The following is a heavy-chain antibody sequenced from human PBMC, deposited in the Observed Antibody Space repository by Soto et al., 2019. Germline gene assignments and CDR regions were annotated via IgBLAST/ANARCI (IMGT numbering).Heavy chain of an antibody. V-gene: IGHV3-11*01. CDR1: GFTFSDYY. CDR3: AIPILLTTYDFVY. CDR2: ISSSGSTM. D-gene: IGHD3-9*01. J-gene: IGHJ4*02. Sequence: PGGSLRLSCAASGFTFSDYYMSWIRQAPGKGLEWVSYISSSGSTMYYADSVKGRFTISRDNAKNSLYLQMKSLRAEDTAVYSWAIPILLTTYDFVYGVKGTLVTVSS.